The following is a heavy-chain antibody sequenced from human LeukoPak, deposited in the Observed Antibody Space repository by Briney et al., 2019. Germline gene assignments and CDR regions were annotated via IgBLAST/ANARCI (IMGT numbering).Heavy chain of an antibody. Sequence: ASVKVSCKASGYTFTSYGISWVRQAPGQGLEWMGWISAYNGNTNYAQKLQGRVTMTRDTSTSTVYMELSSLRSEDTAVYYCATRSGSPYWGQGTLVTVSS. V-gene: IGHV1-18*01. CDR3: ATRSGSPY. CDR2: ISAYNGNT. D-gene: IGHD3-10*01. J-gene: IGHJ4*02. CDR1: GYTFTSYG.